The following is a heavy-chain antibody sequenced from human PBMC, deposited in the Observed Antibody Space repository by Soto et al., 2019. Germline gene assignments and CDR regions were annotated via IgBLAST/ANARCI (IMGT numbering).Heavy chain of an antibody. D-gene: IGHD1-1*01. CDR2: ISNDGSNK. Sequence: PGGSLRLSCAASGFTFRTFAMHWVRQAPGKGLEWVAVISNDGSNKYFLDSVKGRFTVSRDNSNNTLYLQMDSLRAEDTAVYYCARDKKPFNWSPSILKSYYYGMDVWGQGTTVTVLL. J-gene: IGHJ6*02. CDR1: GFTFRTFA. V-gene: IGHV3-30-3*01. CDR3: ARDKKPFNWSPSILKSYYYGMDV.